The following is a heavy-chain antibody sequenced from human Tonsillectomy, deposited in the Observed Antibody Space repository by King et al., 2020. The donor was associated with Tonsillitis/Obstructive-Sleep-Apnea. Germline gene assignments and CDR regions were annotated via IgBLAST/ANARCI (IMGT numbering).Heavy chain of an antibody. J-gene: IGHJ6*02. V-gene: IGHV4-4*07. D-gene: IGHD6-19*01. Sequence: QLQESGPGLVKPSETLSLTCTVSGGSISSYYWIWIRQPAGKRLEWIGRIHTSGSTNYNPSLKSRVTMSVDTSKNRVSLRLNSVTAADTAVYYCARDYSSGYGLDVWGQGTTVTVSS. CDR1: GGSISSYY. CDR2: IHTSGST. CDR3: ARDYSSGYGLDV.